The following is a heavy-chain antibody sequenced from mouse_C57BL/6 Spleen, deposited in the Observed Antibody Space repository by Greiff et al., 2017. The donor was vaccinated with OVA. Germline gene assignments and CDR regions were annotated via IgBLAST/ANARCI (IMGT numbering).Heavy chain of an antibody. CDR2: INPYNGDT. Sequence: VQLKQSGPELVKPGDSVKISCKASGYSFTGYFMHWVMQSHGQSLEWIGRINPYNGDTFYNQKFKGKATLTVDKSSSTAHMELRSLTSEDSAVYYCARRDYGSGFDYWGQGTTLTVSA. J-gene: IGHJ2*01. D-gene: IGHD1-1*01. V-gene: IGHV1-20*01. CDR3: ARRDYGSGFDY. CDR1: GYSFTGYF.